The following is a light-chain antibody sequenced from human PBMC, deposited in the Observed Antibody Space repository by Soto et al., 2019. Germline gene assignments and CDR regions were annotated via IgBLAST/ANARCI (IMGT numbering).Light chain of an antibody. CDR1: SSNIGAGYD. Sequence: QSVLTQPPPVSGAPGQRVTISCTGSSSNIGAGYDVHWYQRLPGTAPKVLIYNNNNRPSGVPDRFSGSKSGTSASLAITGLQAEDEAHYYCQSYDSSLSGSYVFGTGTKLTFL. J-gene: IGLJ1*01. V-gene: IGLV1-40*01. CDR2: NNN. CDR3: QSYDSSLSGSYV.